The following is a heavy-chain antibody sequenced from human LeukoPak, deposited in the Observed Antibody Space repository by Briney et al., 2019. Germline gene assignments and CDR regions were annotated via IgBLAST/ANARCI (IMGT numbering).Heavy chain of an antibody. CDR3: AREVFYGSGSNYYFDY. CDR1: GFTFSSYA. CDR2: ISGSGGST. Sequence: GGSLRLSCAASGFTFSSYAMGWVREAPGKGLEWVSAISGSGGSTYYADSVKGRFTISRDNSKNTLYLQMNSLRAEDMAVYYCAREVFYGSGSNYYFDYWGQGTLVTVSS. D-gene: IGHD3-10*01. V-gene: IGHV3-23*01. J-gene: IGHJ4*02.